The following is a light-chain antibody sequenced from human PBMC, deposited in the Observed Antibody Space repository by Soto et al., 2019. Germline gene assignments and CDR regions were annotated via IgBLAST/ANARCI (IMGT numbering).Light chain of an antibody. CDR2: DVP. Sequence: QSALTQPASVSGSPGQSITISCTGTSSDVGGYNYVSWYQQHPGKAPTLMIYDVPNRPSGVSNRFSGSKSGNTASLTLSGLRAEDEADYYCSSYTSSSTYVFGTGTKVTVL. J-gene: IGLJ1*01. V-gene: IGLV2-14*01. CDR1: SSDVGGYNY. CDR3: SSYTSSSTYV.